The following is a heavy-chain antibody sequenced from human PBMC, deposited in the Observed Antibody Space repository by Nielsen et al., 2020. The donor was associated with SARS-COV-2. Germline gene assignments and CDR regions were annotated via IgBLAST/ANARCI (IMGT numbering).Heavy chain of an antibody. CDR1: GFTFDDYA. Sequence: GGSLRLSCAASGFTFDDYAMHWVRQAPGKGLEWVSGISWNSGSIGYADSVKGRFTISRDNAKNSLYLQMNSLRAEDTALYYCAKGYDYGGPGAFDIWGQGTMVTVSS. CDR2: ISWNSGSI. J-gene: IGHJ3*02. V-gene: IGHV3-9*01. D-gene: IGHD4-23*01. CDR3: AKGYDYGGPGAFDI.